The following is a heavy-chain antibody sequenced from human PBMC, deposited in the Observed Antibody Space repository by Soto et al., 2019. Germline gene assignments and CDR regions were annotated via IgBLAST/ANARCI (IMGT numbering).Heavy chain of an antibody. CDR1: GYSFTSYW. J-gene: IGHJ3*02. CDR3: ARPTSSYCSGGSCYVGAFDI. D-gene: IGHD2-15*01. CDR2: IYPGDSDT. V-gene: IGHV5-51*03. Sequence: EVQLVQSGAEVKKPGESLKISCKGSGYSFTSYWIGWLRQMPGKGLEWMGIIYPGDSDTRYSPSFQGQVTISADKSISTAYLQWSSLKASDTAMYYCARPTSSYCSGGSCYVGAFDIWGQGTMVTVSS.